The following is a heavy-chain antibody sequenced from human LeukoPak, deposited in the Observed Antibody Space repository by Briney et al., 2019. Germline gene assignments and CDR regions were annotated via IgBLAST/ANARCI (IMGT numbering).Heavy chain of an antibody. J-gene: IGHJ4*02. CDR2: INSDGSST. CDR1: GFTFSSYW. Sequence: PGRSLRLSCAASGFTFSSYWMHWVRQAPGKGLVWVSRINSDGSSTSYADSVKGRFTISRDNAKNTLYLQMSSLRAEDTAVYYCARGDYGDYPEYYFDYWGQGTLVTVSS. CDR3: ARGDYGDYPEYYFDY. D-gene: IGHD4-17*01. V-gene: IGHV3-74*01.